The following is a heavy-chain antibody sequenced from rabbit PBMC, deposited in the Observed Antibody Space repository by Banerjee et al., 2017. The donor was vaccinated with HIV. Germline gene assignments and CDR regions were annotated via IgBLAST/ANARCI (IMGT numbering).Heavy chain of an antibody. V-gene: IGHV1S47*01. Sequence: QEQLEESGGGLVQPEGSLTLTCKASGFSFSDRDVMCWVRQAPGKGLEWIGYMDPIFGITYFATWVNGRFTISSDNAQNTRYLQLNSLTAADTATYFCVRDLSSGWGGVYYFNLWGQGTLVTVS. CDR2: MDPIFGIT. J-gene: IGHJ4*01. D-gene: IGHD4-1*01. CDR1: GFSFSDRDV. CDR3: VRDLSSGWGGVYYFNL.